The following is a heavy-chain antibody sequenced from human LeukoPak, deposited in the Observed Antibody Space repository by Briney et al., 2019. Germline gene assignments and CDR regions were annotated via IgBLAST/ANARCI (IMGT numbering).Heavy chain of an antibody. D-gene: IGHD1-26*01. CDR2: ISAYNGNT. Sequence: ASVKVSCKASGYTFTTYVFNWVRQAPGQGLEWMGWISAYNGNTNYAQKLQGRVTMTTDTSASTAYMELRSLRSDDTAVYYCARDVSGSLDYWGQGTLVTVSS. CDR1: GYTFTTYV. J-gene: IGHJ4*02. CDR3: ARDVSGSLDY. V-gene: IGHV1-18*01.